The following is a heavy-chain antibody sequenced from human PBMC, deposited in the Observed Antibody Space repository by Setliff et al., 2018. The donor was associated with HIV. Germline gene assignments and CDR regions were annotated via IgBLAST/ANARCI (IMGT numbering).Heavy chain of an antibody. J-gene: IGHJ3*02. CDR2: IFNSGTT. CDR1: GDSISSCISTHY. CDR3: ARPSGAYCGGDCYGAFDI. Sequence: KASETLSLTCTVSGDSISSCISTHYCTWIRQPPGAGLEWIGYIFNSGTTNYNPSLKSRVTISVDTSKNQFSLKLSSVTAADTAVYYCARPSGAYCGGDCYGAFDIWGQGTMVTVSS. D-gene: IGHD2-21*02. V-gene: IGHV4-61*05.